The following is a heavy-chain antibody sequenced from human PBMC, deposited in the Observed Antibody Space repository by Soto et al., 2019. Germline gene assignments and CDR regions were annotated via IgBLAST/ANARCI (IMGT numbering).Heavy chain of an antibody. J-gene: IGHJ4*02. CDR2: IYYSGST. V-gene: IGHV4-59*08. CDR3: ARRYGPGSYY. D-gene: IGHD4-17*01. Sequence: QVQLQESGPGLVKPSETLSLTCTVSGGSISSYYWSWIRQPPGKGLEWIGYIYYSGSTNYNPSLKSRVTISVDTSKNQFSLKLSSVTAADTAVYYCARRYGPGSYYWGQGTLVTVSS. CDR1: GGSISSYY.